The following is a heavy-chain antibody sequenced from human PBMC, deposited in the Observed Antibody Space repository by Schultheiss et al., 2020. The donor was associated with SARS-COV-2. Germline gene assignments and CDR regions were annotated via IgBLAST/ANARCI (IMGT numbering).Heavy chain of an antibody. V-gene: IGHV3-15*07. CDR3: DTLARSSSIDF. CDR2: IKSKTDGGTT. D-gene: IGHD2-15*01. J-gene: IGHJ4*02. CDR1: GFTFGNAW. Sequence: GGSLRLSCAASGFTFGNAWVNWVRQAPGKGLEWVGRIKSKTDGGTTDYAAPVKGRFIISRDDSKNTLFLQMNRLKTEDTAVYDCDTLARSSSIDFSGQGTPVTVSS.